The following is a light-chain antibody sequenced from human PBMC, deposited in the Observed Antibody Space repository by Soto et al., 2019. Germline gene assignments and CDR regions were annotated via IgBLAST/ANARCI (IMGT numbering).Light chain of an antibody. CDR1: QSVSSN. CDR2: GAS. CDR3: QQYNNWPRT. J-gene: IGKJ4*01. Sequence: EIVMTQSPATLSVSPGERATLSCRASQSVSSNLAWYQQKPGQAPRLLIYGASTRATGIPARFSGSGSGTEFTLTISSLQSEDFAVYYCQQYNNWPRTFGGGTKV. V-gene: IGKV3-15*01.